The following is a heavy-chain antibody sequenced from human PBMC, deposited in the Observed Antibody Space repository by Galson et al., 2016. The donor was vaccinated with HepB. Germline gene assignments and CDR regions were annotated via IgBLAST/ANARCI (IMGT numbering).Heavy chain of an antibody. J-gene: IGHJ4*02. V-gene: IGHV3-48*04. CDR2: ISSSGTTI. Sequence: SLRLSCAASGIIFSSHSLNWVRQAPGKGLEWVSYISSSGTTIYYADSVKGRFTISRDNAKNSLYLQMNSLRVEDTAVYYCAKIRGMDVWGQGTLVTVSS. CDR3: AKIRGMDV. D-gene: IGHD6-13*01. CDR1: GIIFSSHS.